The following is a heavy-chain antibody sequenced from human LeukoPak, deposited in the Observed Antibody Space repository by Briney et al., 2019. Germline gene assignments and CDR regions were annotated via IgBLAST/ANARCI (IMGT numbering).Heavy chain of an antibody. J-gene: IGHJ5*02. V-gene: IGHV3-48*01. CDR2: ISSSSSTI. D-gene: IGHD2-2*01. CDR1: GFTFSSYS. CDR3: ARDPCSSTSCYAGWFDP. Sequence: GGSLRLSCAASGFTFSSYSMNWIRQAPGKGLESVSYISSSSSTIYYADSVKGRFTISRDNAKNSLYLQMNTLRAGDTAVYYCARDPCSSTSCYAGWFDPWGQGTLVTVSS.